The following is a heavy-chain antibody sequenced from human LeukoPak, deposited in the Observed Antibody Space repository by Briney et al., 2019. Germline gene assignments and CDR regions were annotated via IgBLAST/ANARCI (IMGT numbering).Heavy chain of an antibody. Sequence: SETLSLTCTVSGGSISSSTYYWGWIRQPPGKGLEWIGNIYYSGSTYYNPSLKSRVTISVNTSKSQFSLKPSSVTAADTAVYYCARLYTTMVRLNWFDPWGQGTLVTVSS. V-gene: IGHV4-39*07. J-gene: IGHJ5*02. CDR2: IYYSGST. CDR3: ARLYTTMVRLNWFDP. CDR1: GGSISSSTYY. D-gene: IGHD3-10*01.